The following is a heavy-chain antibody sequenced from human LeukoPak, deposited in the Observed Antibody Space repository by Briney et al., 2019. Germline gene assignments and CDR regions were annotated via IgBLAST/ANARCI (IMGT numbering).Heavy chain of an antibody. D-gene: IGHD3-3*01. CDR1: GFTFSDAW. CDR3: ATREWLFRLDAFDI. J-gene: IGHJ3*02. V-gene: IGHV3-15*01. Sequence: GGSLRLSCAASGFTFSDAWMSWVRQAPGKGLEWVGRIKSRTDGGTTDYAAPVKGRFTISRDDSKSTLYLQMNSLKAEDTAVYYCATREWLFRLDAFDIWGQGTMVTVSS. CDR2: IKSRTDGGTT.